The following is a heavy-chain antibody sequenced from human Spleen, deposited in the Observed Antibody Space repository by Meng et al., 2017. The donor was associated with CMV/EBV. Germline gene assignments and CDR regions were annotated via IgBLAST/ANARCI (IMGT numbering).Heavy chain of an antibody. CDR2: INPVGGST. Sequence: ASVKVSCKASGYTFTDYYIHWVRQAPGQGLEWIGIINPVGGSTNYAHKFQGRVSMTRDTSTYTVYMELSSLRSEDTAVYYCASYCSDGICHSGYGMDVWGQGTTVTVSS. CDR3: ASYCSDGICHSGYGMDV. CDR1: GYTFTDYY. V-gene: IGHV1-46*01. J-gene: IGHJ6*02. D-gene: IGHD2-15*01.